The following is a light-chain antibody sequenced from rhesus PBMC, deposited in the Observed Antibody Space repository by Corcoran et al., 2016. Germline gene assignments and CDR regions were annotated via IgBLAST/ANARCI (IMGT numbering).Light chain of an antibody. CDR2: GES. CDR3: QQATNWSWT. J-gene: IGKJ1*01. V-gene: IGKV3-17*02. CDR1: QSVSSR. Sequence: EIVLTQSPATLSLSPGERATLSCRASQSVSSRLAWYQQKPGQAPRLLIYGESNRVTGIPDRFSGSGYRTDFTLTIGSLEPEDVAVYFCQQATNWSWTFGQGTKVEI.